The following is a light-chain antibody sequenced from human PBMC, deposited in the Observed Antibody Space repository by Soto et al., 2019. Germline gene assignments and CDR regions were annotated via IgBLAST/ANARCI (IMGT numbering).Light chain of an antibody. CDR1: QSVSNSY. J-gene: IGKJ5*01. Sequence: EVVLTQSPGTLSLSPGERATLSCRASQSVSNSYLAWYQQKPGQAPRLLIYGASNRATGVPDWFSGSGSGTDFTLTIIRLEPEDFAVYYCQQYGSSPITFGQGTRLEIK. CDR2: GAS. CDR3: QQYGSSPIT. V-gene: IGKV3-20*01.